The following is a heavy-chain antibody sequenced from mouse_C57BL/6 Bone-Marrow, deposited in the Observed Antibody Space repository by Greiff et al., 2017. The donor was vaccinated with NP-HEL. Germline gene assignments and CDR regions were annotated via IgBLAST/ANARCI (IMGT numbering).Heavy chain of an antibody. CDR2: IYPRSGNT. CDR3: ASEGTTVVMDY. J-gene: IGHJ4*01. Sequence: QVQLKESGAELVRPGASVTLSCKASGYTFTSYGISWVKQRTGQGLEWIGEIYPRSGNTYYNEKFKGKATLTADKSSSTAYMELLSLTSEDSAVYVCASEGTTVVMDYWGQGTSVTVSS. D-gene: IGHD1-1*01. CDR1: GYTFTSYG. V-gene: IGHV1-81*01.